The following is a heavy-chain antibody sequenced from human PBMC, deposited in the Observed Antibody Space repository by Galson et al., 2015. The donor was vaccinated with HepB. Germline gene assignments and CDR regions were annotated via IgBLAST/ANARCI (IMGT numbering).Heavy chain of an antibody. Sequence: SLRLSCAASGFTFSSYSMNWVRQAPGKGLEWVSYISSSSSTIVYADSVKGRFTISRDNAKNSLYLQMDSLRAEDTAVYYCARANGSGRYGMDVWGQGTTVTVSS. V-gene: IGHV3-48*01. J-gene: IGHJ6*02. CDR1: GFTFSSYS. CDR3: ARANGSGRYGMDV. D-gene: IGHD3-10*01. CDR2: ISSSSSTI.